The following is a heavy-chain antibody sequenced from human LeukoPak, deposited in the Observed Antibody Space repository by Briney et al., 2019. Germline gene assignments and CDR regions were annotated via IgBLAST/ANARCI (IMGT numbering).Heavy chain of an antibody. J-gene: IGHJ3*02. CDR2: MNPNSGNT. D-gene: IGHD6-13*01. Sequence: VASVKVSCKASGYTFTSYDINWVRQATGQGLEWMGWMNPNSGNTGYAQKFQGRVTITEDTSTDTAYMELSSLRSEDTAVYYCATREQQLGDAFDIWGQGTMVTVSS. CDR1: GYTFTSYD. CDR3: ATREQQLGDAFDI. V-gene: IGHV1-8*03.